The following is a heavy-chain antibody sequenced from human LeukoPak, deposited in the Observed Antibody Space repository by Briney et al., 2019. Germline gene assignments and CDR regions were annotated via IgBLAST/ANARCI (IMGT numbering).Heavy chain of an antibody. J-gene: IGHJ6*03. V-gene: IGHV3-21*01. Sequence: GGSLRLSCAASGFTFSSYSMNWVRQAPGKGLEWVSSISSSSSYIYYADSVKGRFTISRDNAKNSLYLQMNSLRAEDTAVYYCARASPYYYYMDVGGKGTTVTVSS. CDR2: ISSSSSYI. CDR3: ARASPYYYYMDV. CDR1: GFTFSSYS.